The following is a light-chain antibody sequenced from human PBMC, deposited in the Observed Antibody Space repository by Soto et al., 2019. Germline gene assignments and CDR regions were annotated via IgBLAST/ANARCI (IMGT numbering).Light chain of an antibody. CDR1: SSDVGAYNC. Sequence: QSALTQPASVSGSPGQSITISCTGTSSDVGAYNCVSWYQQHPDKAPKVMIYEVTNRPSGVSNRFSGSKSGNTASLTISGLQAEDEADYYCSSYTRSDIFIFGTGTKLTVL. CDR3: SSYTRSDIFI. V-gene: IGLV2-14*01. J-gene: IGLJ1*01. CDR2: EVT.